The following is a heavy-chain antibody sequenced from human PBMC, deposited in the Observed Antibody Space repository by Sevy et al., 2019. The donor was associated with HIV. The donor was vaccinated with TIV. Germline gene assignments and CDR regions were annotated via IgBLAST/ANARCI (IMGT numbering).Heavy chain of an antibody. J-gene: IGHJ6*03. CDR3: ARDPYSGNYYDYFYHMDV. V-gene: IGHV3-48*01. CDR1: EFTFSNYA. Sequence: GGSLRLSCLASEFTFSNYAMNWVRQAPGKGLEWLSYISGGSSTTYYADSVKGRFTISRDNAKNSLYLQMNSLRAEDTAVYYCARDPYSGNYYDYFYHMDVSGKGTPVTVSS. CDR2: ISGGSSTT. D-gene: IGHD1-26*01.